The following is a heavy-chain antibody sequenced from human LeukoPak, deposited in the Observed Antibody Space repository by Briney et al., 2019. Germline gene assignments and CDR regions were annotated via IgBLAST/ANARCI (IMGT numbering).Heavy chain of an antibody. Sequence: GGSLRLSCEASGFTFNTYSMNWARQAPGKGLEWVSSIDSSGGYMFYADSVKGRFIISRDNAKDSLYPQMNSLRVEDTAVYYCLRGDRRDYWGQGTLVTVSS. CDR2: IDSSGGYM. J-gene: IGHJ4*02. CDR1: GFTFNTYS. CDR3: LRGDRRDY. V-gene: IGHV3-21*06.